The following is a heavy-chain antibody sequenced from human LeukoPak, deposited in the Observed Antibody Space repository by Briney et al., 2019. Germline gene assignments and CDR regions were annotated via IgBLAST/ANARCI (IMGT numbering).Heavy chain of an antibody. CDR3: AKGARGSTVTTVDY. J-gene: IGHJ4*02. V-gene: IGHV3-23*01. D-gene: IGHD4-17*01. Sequence: PGGSLRLSCAASGFNFTYAMSWVRQAPGKGLEWVPGISGNGISTYYADSVKGRFTISRDNFRNTLYMQMNSLRAEDTAVYYCAKGARGSTVTTVDYWGRGTLVTVSS. CDR1: GFNFTYA. CDR2: ISGNGIST.